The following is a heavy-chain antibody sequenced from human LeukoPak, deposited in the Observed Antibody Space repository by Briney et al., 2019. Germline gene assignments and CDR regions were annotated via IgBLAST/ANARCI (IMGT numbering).Heavy chain of an antibody. J-gene: IGHJ4*02. CDR3: SRSAYYDGSGNYYDY. Sequence: PGGSLRLSCAASGFTFSSYWMHWVRQAPGKGLVWVSRISDGGSTTTYADSVKGRFTISRDNAKNTLYLQMNGLRAEDTAVYYCSRSAYYDGSGNYYDYWGQGNLVTVSS. D-gene: IGHD3-22*01. CDR2: ISDGGSTT. CDR1: GFTFSSYW. V-gene: IGHV3-74*01.